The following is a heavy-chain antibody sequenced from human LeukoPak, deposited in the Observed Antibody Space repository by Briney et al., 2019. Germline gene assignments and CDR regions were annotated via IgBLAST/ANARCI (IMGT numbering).Heavy chain of an antibody. CDR2: ISGSGGST. CDR1: GFTFSSYA. CDR3: ARENAGYKDAFDI. V-gene: IGHV3-23*01. D-gene: IGHD5-12*01. Sequence: HPGGSLRLSCAASGFTFSSYAMSWVRQAPGKGLEWVSAISGSGGSTYYADSVKGRFTVSRDNAKNSLYLQMSSLRAEDTAVYYCARENAGYKDAFDIWGQGTMVTVSS. J-gene: IGHJ3*02.